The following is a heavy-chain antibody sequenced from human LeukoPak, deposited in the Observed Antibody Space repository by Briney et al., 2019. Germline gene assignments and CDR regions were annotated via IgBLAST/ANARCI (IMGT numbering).Heavy chain of an antibody. J-gene: IGHJ4*02. Sequence: GGSLRLSXAASGFTFSSYGMHWVCQAPGKGLEWVAFIRYDGSNKYYADSVKGRFTISRDNSKNTLYLQMNSLRAEDTAVYYCPKGPRAPQFYFDYWGQGTLVTVSS. CDR3: PKGPRAPQFYFDY. V-gene: IGHV3-30*02. CDR1: GFTFSSYG. CDR2: IRYDGSNK.